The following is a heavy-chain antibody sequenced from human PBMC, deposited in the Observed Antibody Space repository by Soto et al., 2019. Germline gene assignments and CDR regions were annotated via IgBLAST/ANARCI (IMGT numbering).Heavy chain of an antibody. CDR1: GGSISSDHYH. Sequence: QVQLQESGPGLVRPSQTLSLTCTVSGGSISSDHYHWTWIRQPPGKGLEWIGYIHYSGSIYYNPSIQSRVALSVDPSKNLFSLKLSSVTAADTAVYFCAREDDGGDRDCHGLDVWGQGTTVTVSS. D-gene: IGHD2-21*02. CDR3: AREDDGGDRDCHGLDV. CDR2: IHYSGSI. J-gene: IGHJ6*02. V-gene: IGHV4-30-4*01.